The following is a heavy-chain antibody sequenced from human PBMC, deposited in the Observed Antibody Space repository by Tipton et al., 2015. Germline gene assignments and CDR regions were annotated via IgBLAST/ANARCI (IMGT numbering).Heavy chain of an antibody. CDR3: ARSPLTSVVTSDWFDP. V-gene: IGHV4-61*01. CDR1: GGSVNSTHYY. Sequence: TLSLTCTVSGGSVNSTHYYWSWIWQPPGKGLEWIGFIYYSGGTNYNPSLTSRVTISLDTSKNQFSLRLTSVTAADTAVYYCARSPLTSVVTSDWFDPWGQGTLLTVSS. J-gene: IGHJ5*02. D-gene: IGHD4-23*01. CDR2: IYYSGGT.